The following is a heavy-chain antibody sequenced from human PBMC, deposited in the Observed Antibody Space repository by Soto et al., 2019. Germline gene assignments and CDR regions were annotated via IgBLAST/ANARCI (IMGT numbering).Heavy chain of an antibody. CDR3: ARTGTTGTTFFDY. CDR1: GVSISSYY. V-gene: IGHV4-59*08. D-gene: IGHD1-1*01. J-gene: IGHJ4*02. CDR2: IYYSGST. Sequence: SETLSLTCTVSGVSISSYYWSWIRQPPGKGLEWIGYIYYSGSTNYNPSLKSRVTISVDTSKNQFSLKLSSVTAADTAVYYCARTGTTGTTFFDYWGQGTLVTVSS.